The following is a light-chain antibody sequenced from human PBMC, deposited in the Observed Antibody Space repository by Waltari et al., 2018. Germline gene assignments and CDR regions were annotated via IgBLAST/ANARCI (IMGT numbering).Light chain of an antibody. CDR1: SGHSSNV. CDR2: VNSDGSH. J-gene: IGLJ3*02. CDR3: QTGGHGTWV. Sequence: QLVLTQSPSASASLGASVKLTCTLSSGHSSNVIAWHQQQPEKGPRYLIKVNSDGSHSKGDGIPDRFSGSSSGAERYLTISSVQSEDEADYYCQTGGHGTWVFGGGTKLTGL. V-gene: IGLV4-69*01.